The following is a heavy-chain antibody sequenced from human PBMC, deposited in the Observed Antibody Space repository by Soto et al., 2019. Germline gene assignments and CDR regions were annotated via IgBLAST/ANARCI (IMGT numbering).Heavy chain of an antibody. CDR2: IKFDGSEK. CDR1: GFTFSDYW. D-gene: IGHD2-2*01. J-gene: IGHJ4*02. V-gene: IGHV3-7*03. Sequence: EVQLVESGGDMVQPGGSLRVSCEASGFTFSDYWMSWVRQAPGKGPEWVANIKFDGSEKQYVDSVRGRFTISRDNSRNSLFLQMNSLRAGDTAVYYCVKDGGYCSSSTCYSPRNHYFDSWGQGTLVTVSS. CDR3: VKDGGYCSSSTCYSPRNHYFDS.